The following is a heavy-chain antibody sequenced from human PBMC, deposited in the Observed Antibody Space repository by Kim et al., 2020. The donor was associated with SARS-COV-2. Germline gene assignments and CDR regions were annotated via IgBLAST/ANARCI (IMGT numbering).Heavy chain of an antibody. CDR3: ARDRERMSSSSLRYYFYYMDV. J-gene: IGHJ6*03. D-gene: IGHD6-6*01. CDR2: INPNSGGT. CDR1: GYTFTGYY. V-gene: IGHV1-2*02. Sequence: ASVKVSCKASGYTFTGYYMHWVRQAPGQGLEWMGWINPNSGGTNYAQKFQGRVTMTRDTSISTAYMELSRLRSDDTAVYYCARDRERMSSSSLRYYFYYMDVWGKGTTVTVSS.